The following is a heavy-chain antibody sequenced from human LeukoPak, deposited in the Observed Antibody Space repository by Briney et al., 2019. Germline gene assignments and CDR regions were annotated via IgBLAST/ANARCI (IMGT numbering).Heavy chain of an antibody. V-gene: IGHV4-34*01. CDR3: ARGSFGCGGDCYSLDY. Sequence: PSETLSLTCAVYGGSFSGYYWSWIRQPPRKGLEWIGEINHSGSTNYNPSLKSRVTISVDTSKNQFSLKLSSVTAADTAVYYCARGSFGCGGDCYSLDYWGQGTLVTVSS. D-gene: IGHD2-21*02. CDR1: GGSFSGYY. J-gene: IGHJ4*02. CDR2: INHSGST.